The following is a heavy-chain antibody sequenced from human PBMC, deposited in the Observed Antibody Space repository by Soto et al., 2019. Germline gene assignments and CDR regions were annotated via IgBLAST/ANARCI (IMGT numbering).Heavy chain of an antibody. CDR3: AKDSNKYSSSLRGRYFDY. D-gene: IGHD4-4*01. Sequence: EVQLLESGGGLVQRGGSLRLSCAASGFHFSRYVMAWVRQAPGKGLEWVSGISGGGSNTFYADSVKGRFTISRDNSKNTLLLQTNSLGAADTAVYYCAKDSNKYSSSLRGRYFDYWGQGIGVTVSS. V-gene: IGHV3-23*01. CDR2: ISGGGSNT. J-gene: IGHJ4*02. CDR1: GFHFSRYV.